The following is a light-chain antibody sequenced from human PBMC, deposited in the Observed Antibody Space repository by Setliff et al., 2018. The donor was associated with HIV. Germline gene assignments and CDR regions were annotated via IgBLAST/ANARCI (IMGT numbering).Light chain of an antibody. Sequence: QSVLAQPASVSGSPGQSITISCTGISSDVGDFQSVSWYQQHPGKAPKLMIYEINDRPSGVSNRFSGSKSGNTASLTISRLQAEDEADYFCRSNTSSSPLYVFATGTKV. CDR3: RSNTSSSPLYV. CDR1: SSDVGDFQS. V-gene: IGLV2-14*01. CDR2: EIN. J-gene: IGLJ1*01.